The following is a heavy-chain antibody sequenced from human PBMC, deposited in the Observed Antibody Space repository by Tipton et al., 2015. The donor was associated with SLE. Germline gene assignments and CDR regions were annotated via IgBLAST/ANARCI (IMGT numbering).Heavy chain of an antibody. CDR2: ISYRGSN. Sequence: TLSLTCTVSGGSINSHSWSWSRQPPGKGLDWIGYISYRGSNNYDPSLKGRVTISVDTSKKQFSLKLSSVTAADTAVYYCARVGNYDLDYWGQGTLVTVSS. CDR1: GGSINSHS. CDR3: ARVGNYDLDY. V-gene: IGHV4-59*11. D-gene: IGHD3-3*01. J-gene: IGHJ4*02.